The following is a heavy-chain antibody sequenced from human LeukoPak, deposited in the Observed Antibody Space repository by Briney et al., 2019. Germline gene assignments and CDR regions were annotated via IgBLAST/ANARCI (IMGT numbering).Heavy chain of an antibody. J-gene: IGHJ5*02. CDR3: ASSPRGWGWFDP. V-gene: IGHV4-59*01. CDR2: IYYSGST. Sequence: SETLSLTCTVSGGSISSYYWSWIRQPPGKGLEWIGYIYYSGSTNYNPSLKSRVTISVDTSKNQFSLELSSVTAADTAVYYCASSPRGWGWFDPWGQGTLVTVSS. CDR1: GGSISSYY. D-gene: IGHD3-10*01.